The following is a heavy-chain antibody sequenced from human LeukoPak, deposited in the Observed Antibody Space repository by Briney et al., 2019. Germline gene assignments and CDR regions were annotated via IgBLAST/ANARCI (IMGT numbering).Heavy chain of an antibody. CDR2: INSDGSDT. V-gene: IGHV3-74*01. CDR1: GINFSIYW. D-gene: IGHD5-24*01. Sequence: GGSLRLSCAASGINFSIYWMHWVRQAPGKGLVWASRINSDGSDTSYADSVKGRFTISRDNAKNTLYLQINSLRAEDTAVYYCASDDGYRSFDYWGQGTLVTVSS. J-gene: IGHJ4*02. CDR3: ASDDGYRSFDY.